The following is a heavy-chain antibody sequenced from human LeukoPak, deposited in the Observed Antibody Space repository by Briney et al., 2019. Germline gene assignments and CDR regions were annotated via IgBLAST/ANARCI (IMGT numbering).Heavy chain of an antibody. J-gene: IGHJ6*02. Sequence: SETLSLTCAVYGGSFSGYYWSWIRQPPGKGLEWIGEINHSGSTNYNPSLKSRVTISVDTSKNQFSLKLSSVTAADTAVYYCARGGSSSFWGSGTTDVWGQGTTVTVSS. CDR2: INHSGST. CDR1: GGSFSGYY. V-gene: IGHV4-34*01. D-gene: IGHD3-10*01. CDR3: ARGGSSSFWGSGTTDV.